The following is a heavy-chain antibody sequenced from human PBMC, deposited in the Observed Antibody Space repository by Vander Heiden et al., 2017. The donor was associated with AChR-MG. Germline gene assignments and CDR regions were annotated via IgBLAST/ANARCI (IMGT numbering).Heavy chain of an antibody. CDR2: ITYDRSNK. D-gene: IGHD6-25*01. V-gene: IGHV3-30-3*01. CDR3: VFYNQAHSDGYNANY. CDR1: LFTCSSYA. J-gene: IGHJ4*01. Sequence: QRVETAGGVAEARMCGFCSWLSPLFTCSSYAMQWVRQAPGKGLEWVAVITYDRSNKYYADSVKGRFTISSDTSKNTLYLQMNRLRAKATAVYYCVFYNQAHSDGYNANYWGHGTMVTVSS.